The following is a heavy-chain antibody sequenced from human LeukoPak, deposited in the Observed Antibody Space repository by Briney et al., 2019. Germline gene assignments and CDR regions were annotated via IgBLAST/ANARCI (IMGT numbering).Heavy chain of an antibody. CDR1: GFTFSSYG. Sequence: GGSLRLSCAASGFTFSSYGMHWVRQAPGKGLEWVAVIWYEGSNKYYADSVKGRFTISRDNSKNTLYLQMNSLRAEDTAVYYCAKGETVLRFLEWLPDAFDIWGQGTMVTVSS. D-gene: IGHD3-3*01. CDR2: IWYEGSNK. V-gene: IGHV3-33*06. J-gene: IGHJ3*02. CDR3: AKGETVLRFLEWLPDAFDI.